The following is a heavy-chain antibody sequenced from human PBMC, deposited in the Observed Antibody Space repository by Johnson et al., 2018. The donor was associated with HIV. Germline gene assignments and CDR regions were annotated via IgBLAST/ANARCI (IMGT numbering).Heavy chain of an antibody. V-gene: IGHV3-11*04. Sequence: QVQLVESGGGFVQPGGSLRLSCAASGFTFSDYYMHWIRQAPGKGLEWVSAISGSGGSTYYAASVKGRFTISRDNAKNTLYLKMNSLRAEDTAVYYCARATEYSDGTWANAFDIWGQGTMVTVSS. J-gene: IGHJ3*02. D-gene: IGHD5-18*01. CDR1: GFTFSDYY. CDR2: ISGSGGST. CDR3: ARATEYSDGTWANAFDI.